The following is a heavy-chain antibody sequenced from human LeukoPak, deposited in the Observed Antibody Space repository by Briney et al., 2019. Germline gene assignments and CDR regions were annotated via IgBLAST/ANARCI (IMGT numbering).Heavy chain of an antibody. CDR3: AKGAAGGGGVTNYYYYYMDV. D-gene: IGHD3-3*01. V-gene: IGHV3-74*01. Sequence: GGSLRLSCAASGFTFSGYWMHWVRQAPGKGLVWVSRINGDGSSTTYADSVKGRFTISRDNAKNSLYLQMNSLRAEDAAVYYWAKGAAGGGGVTNYYYYYMDVWGKGTTVTVSS. CDR2: INGDGSST. CDR1: GFTFSGYW. J-gene: IGHJ6*03.